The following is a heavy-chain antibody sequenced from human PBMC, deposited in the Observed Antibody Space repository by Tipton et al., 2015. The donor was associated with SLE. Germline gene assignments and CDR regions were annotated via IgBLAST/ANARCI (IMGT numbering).Heavy chain of an antibody. Sequence: TLSLTCTVSGGSISSYYWSWIRQPPGKGLEWIGYIYYSGSTNYNPSLKSRVTISVDTSKNQFSLKLSSVTAADTAVYYCARDGGAGADSDFYYLDVWGKGTTFTVSS. V-gene: IGHV4-59*01. CDR2: IYYSGST. D-gene: IGHD6-13*01. CDR3: ARDGGAGADSDFYYLDV. J-gene: IGHJ6*03. CDR1: GGSISSYY.